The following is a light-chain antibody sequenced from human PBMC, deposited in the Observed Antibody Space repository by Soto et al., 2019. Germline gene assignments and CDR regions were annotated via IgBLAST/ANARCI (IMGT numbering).Light chain of an antibody. CDR3: QQSYSSPRT. CDR1: QSITTY. Sequence: DIQMIQSPSSLSASVGDRVTITCRASQSITTYLNWYQQKPGTAPRLLIYGASSLQSGVPSTFSGSGSGTDFALTITSLQPEDFATYYCQQSYSSPRTFGGGTKVEIK. CDR2: GAS. J-gene: IGKJ4*01. V-gene: IGKV1-39*01.